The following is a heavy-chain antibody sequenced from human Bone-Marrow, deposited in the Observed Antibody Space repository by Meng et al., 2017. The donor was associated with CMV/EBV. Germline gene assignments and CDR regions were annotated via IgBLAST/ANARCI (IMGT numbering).Heavy chain of an antibody. CDR1: GYTFTSYG. J-gene: IGHJ6*02. CDR3: AREIELTYYYYGMDV. CDR2: ISAYNGNT. D-gene: IGHD1-26*01. V-gene: IGHV1-18*01. Sequence: ASVKDSCKASGYTFTSYGISWVRQAPGQGLEWMGWISAYNGNTNYAQKLQGRVTMTTDTSTSTAYMELRSLRSDDTAVYYCAREIELTYYYYGMDVWGQGTTVTVSS.